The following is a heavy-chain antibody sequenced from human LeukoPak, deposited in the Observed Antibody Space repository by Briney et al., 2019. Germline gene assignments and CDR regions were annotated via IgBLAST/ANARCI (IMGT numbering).Heavy chain of an antibody. CDR2: INHSGST. CDR3: ARGVYCSSTSCYRGWFDP. CDR1: GGSFSGYY. J-gene: IGHJ5*02. V-gene: IGHV4-34*01. Sequence: KTSETLSLTCAVYGGSFSGYYWSWIRQPPGKRLEWIGEINHSGSTNYNPSLKSRVTISVDTSKNQFSLKLSSVTAADTAVYYCARGVYCSSTSCYRGWFDPWGQGTLVTVSS. D-gene: IGHD2-2*01.